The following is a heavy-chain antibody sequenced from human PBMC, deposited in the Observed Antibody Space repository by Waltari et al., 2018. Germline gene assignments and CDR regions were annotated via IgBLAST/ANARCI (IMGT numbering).Heavy chain of an antibody. V-gene: IGHV1-69*08. CDR1: GGTFSTYA. J-gene: IGHJ3*02. CDR2: IIPIFGTA. CDR3: ARGRTLNYYDSSGYQTPHAFDI. Sequence: QVQLVQSGAAVKKPGYSVKVSCKASGGTFSTYAISCVRQAPGHGLEWVGRIIPIFGTANYAQKFQGRVTITADKSTSTAYMELSSLRSEDTAVYYCARGRTLNYYDSSGYQTPHAFDIWGQGTMVTVSS. D-gene: IGHD3-22*01.